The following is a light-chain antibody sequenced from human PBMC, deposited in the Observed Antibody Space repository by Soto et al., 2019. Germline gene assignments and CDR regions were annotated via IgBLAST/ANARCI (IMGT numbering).Light chain of an antibody. CDR1: QSISSS. J-gene: IGKJ5*01. V-gene: IGKV1-39*01. Sequence: DIQMTQSPSSLSGSVGDKVTITFRASQSISSSLNWYQQKSGKAPNLLIYGVSRLQGGVPSRFSGSGSGTDFTLSISSLQPEDFATYYCQQSYTAPSITFGQGTRLEIK. CDR2: GVS. CDR3: QQSYTAPSIT.